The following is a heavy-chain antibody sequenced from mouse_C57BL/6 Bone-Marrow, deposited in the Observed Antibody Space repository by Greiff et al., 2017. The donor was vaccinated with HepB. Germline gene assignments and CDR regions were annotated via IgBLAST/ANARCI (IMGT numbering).Heavy chain of an antibody. CDR1: GYTFTSYW. D-gene: IGHD2-5*01. CDR2: IDPSDSYT. V-gene: IGHV1-69*01. Sequence: QVQLQQPGAELVMPGASVKLSCKASGYTFTSYWMHWVKQRPGQGLEWIGEIDPSDSYTNYNQKFKGKSTLTVDKSSSTAYMQLSSLTSEDSAVYYCARAYYSNYVWFAYWGQGTLVTVSA. CDR3: ARAYYSNYVWFAY. J-gene: IGHJ3*01.